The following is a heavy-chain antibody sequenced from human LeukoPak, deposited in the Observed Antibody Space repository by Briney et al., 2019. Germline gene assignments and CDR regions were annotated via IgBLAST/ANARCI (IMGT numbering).Heavy chain of an antibody. Sequence: PGRSLRLSCAASGFTFSSYGRYWVRQAPGKGLERVAVIWYDGSIKYNADSVRGRFTISRDNSKNSLYLQMNSLRAEDTALYYCARGAGTPEAVDSWGQGTMVTVSS. J-gene: IGHJ3*02. D-gene: IGHD6-13*01. CDR2: IWYDGSIK. CDR3: ARGAGTPEAVDS. V-gene: IGHV3-33*07. CDR1: GFTFSSYG.